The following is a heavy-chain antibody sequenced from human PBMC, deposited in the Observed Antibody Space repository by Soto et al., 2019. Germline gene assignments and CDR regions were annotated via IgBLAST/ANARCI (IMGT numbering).Heavy chain of an antibody. V-gene: IGHV3-23*01. D-gene: IGHD3-22*01. CDR2: ISGSGGST. CDR1: GFTFSSYA. CDR3: AKGDDSSGYYYGYSAFDI. Sequence: PGGSLRLSCAASGFTFSSYAMIWVRQAPGKGLEWVSAISGSGGSTYYADSVKGRFTISRDNSKNTLYLQMNSLRAEDTAVYYCAKGDDSSGYYYGYSAFDIWGQGTMVTVSS. J-gene: IGHJ3*02.